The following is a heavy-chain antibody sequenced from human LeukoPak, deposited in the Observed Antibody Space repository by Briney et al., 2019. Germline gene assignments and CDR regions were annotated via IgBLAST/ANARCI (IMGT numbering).Heavy chain of an antibody. J-gene: IGHJ4*02. Sequence: SETLSLTCAVYGGSFSGYYWSWIRQPPGKGLEWIGEINHSGSTNYNPSLKSRVTISVDTSKNQFSLKLSSVTAADTAVYYCARYYGSGSYYIRQNPYYLDYWGQGTLVTVSS. V-gene: IGHV4-34*01. D-gene: IGHD3-10*01. CDR2: INHSGST. CDR1: GGSFSGYY. CDR3: ARYYGSGSYYIRQNPYYLDY.